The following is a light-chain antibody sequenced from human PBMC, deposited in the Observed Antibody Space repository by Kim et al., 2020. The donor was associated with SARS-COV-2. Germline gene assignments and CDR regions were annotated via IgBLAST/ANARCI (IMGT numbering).Light chain of an antibody. Sequence: VALGQTGRITCQGDSLRSYYATWDQQKPGQAPILVIYGKNNRPSGIPDRFSGSSSGNTASLTITGTQAGDEADYYCNSRDSNDNVVFGGGTKLTVL. CDR3: NSRDSNDNVV. J-gene: IGLJ2*01. CDR2: GKN. V-gene: IGLV3-19*01. CDR1: SLRSYY.